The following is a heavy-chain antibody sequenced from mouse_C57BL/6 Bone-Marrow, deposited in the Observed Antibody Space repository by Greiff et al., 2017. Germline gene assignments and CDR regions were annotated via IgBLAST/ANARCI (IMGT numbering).Heavy chain of an antibody. CDR3: ARRWLLPLFDY. D-gene: IGHD2-3*01. J-gene: IGHJ2*01. Sequence: QVQLQQSGAELVKPGASVKISCKASGYAFSSYWMNWVKQRPGKGLEWIGQIYPGDGDTNYNGKFKGTATLTADTSYSTAYMQHSSLTSEDSAVYFCARRWLLPLFDYWGQGTTLTVSA. CDR1: GYAFSSYW. V-gene: IGHV1-80*01. CDR2: IYPGDGDT.